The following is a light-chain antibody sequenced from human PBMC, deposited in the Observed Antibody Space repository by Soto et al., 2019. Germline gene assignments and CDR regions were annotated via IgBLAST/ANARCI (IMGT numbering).Light chain of an antibody. J-gene: IGKJ4*01. CDR1: KSVSSN. CDR2: GAS. V-gene: IGKV3-15*01. Sequence: EIVMTQSPATLSGSPGERATLSCRASKSVSSNLAWYQQKPGQAPRLLIYGASTRATGIPARFSGSGSGTEFTLTISSLQSEDFAVYYCQQYNNWPPPTFGGGTKVEIK. CDR3: QQYNNWPPPT.